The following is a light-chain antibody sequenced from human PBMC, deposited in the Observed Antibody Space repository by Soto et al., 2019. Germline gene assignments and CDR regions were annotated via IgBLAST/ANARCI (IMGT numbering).Light chain of an antibody. V-gene: IGKV3-11*01. CDR2: DAS. J-gene: IGKJ5*01. CDR3: QQRSNWPPIT. CDR1: QSVPTNY. Sequence: EIVLTQSPGTLSLSPGDRATLSCRASQSVPTNYLAWYQQKPGQAPRLLIYDASNRATGIPARFSGSGSGTDFTLTISSLEPEDFAVYYCQQRSNWPPITFGQGTRLEIK.